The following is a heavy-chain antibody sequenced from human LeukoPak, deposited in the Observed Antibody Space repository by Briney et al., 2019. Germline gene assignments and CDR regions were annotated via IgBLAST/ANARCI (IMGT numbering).Heavy chain of an antibody. J-gene: IGHJ5*02. CDR2: IYTTGST. CDR1: GGSINTGSYY. CDR3: AREGTYYYESSAYSLFDP. V-gene: IGHV4-61*09. D-gene: IGHD3-22*01. Sequence: SQTLSLTCTVSGGSINTGSYYWSWIRQPAGKGLVWIVHIYTTGSTNYNPSLKSRVTISLETTKNQFSLKLNSVTAADTAMYYCAREGTYYYESSAYSLFDPWGQGTLVTVSS.